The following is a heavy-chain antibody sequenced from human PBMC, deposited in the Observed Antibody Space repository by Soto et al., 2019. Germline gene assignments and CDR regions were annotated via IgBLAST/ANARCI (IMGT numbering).Heavy chain of an antibody. CDR3: ARGGLSHWAYFYYMDV. V-gene: IGHV4-34*01. D-gene: IGHD3-16*01. CDR1: GGSLSDYF. CDR2: INHLGSI. J-gene: IGHJ6*03. Sequence: PSETLSLTCVVSGGSLSDYFWSWIRQPPGMALEWIGEINHLGSINYNPSLKSRVTMPVDTSKNQFSLTLNSVTAADTATYYYARGGLSHWAYFYYMDVWDRGTTVTVSS.